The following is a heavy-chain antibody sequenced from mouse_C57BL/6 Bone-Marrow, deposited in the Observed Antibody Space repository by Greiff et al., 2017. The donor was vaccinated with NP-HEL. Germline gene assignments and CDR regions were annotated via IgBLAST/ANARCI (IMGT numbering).Heavy chain of an antibody. CDR2: IDPSDSET. CDR1: GYTFTSYW. Sequence: VQLQQPGAELVRPGSSVKLSCKASGYTFTSYWMHWVTQRPIQGLEWIGNIDPSDSETHYNQKFKDKATLTVDKSSSTAYMQLSSLTSEDSAVYYCARCLTYGSSYDFDYWGQGTTLTVSS. CDR3: ARCLTYGSSYDFDY. V-gene: IGHV1-52*01. D-gene: IGHD1-1*01. J-gene: IGHJ2*01.